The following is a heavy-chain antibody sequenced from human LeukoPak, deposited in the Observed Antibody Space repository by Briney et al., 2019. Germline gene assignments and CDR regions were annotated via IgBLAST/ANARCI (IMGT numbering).Heavy chain of an antibody. CDR2: ISSSSSTI. J-gene: IGHJ4*02. CDR1: GFTFSSYS. D-gene: IGHD5-18*01. CDR3: ARGGIYSYGEDYFDY. Sequence: GGSLRLSCAASGFTFSSYSMNWVRQAPGKGLEWVSYISSSSSTIYYADSVKGRFTISRDNAKNSLYLQMNSLRAEDTAVYYCARGGIYSYGEDYFDYWGQGTLVTVSS. V-gene: IGHV3-48*04.